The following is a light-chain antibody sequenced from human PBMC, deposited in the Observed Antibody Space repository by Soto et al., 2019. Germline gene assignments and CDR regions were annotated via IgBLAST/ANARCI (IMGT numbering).Light chain of an antibody. Sequence: EIVMTQSPATLSVSPGGRATLSCRASQSISDTLAWYQQKPGQAPRLLIYGASTRAPGFPARFSGSGSGTDFTLTISRLEPEDFAVYYCQQYGSSPPRWTFGQGTKVDI. J-gene: IGKJ1*01. CDR3: QQYGSSPPRWT. CDR2: GAS. V-gene: IGKV3-15*01. CDR1: QSISDT.